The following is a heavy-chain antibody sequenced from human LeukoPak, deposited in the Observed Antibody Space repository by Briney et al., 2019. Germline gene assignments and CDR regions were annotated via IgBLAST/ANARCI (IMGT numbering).Heavy chain of an antibody. CDR1: GFTFSSYG. D-gene: IGHD3-22*01. CDR2: IWYDGSNK. Sequence: GRSLRLSCAASGFTFSSYGMHWVRQAPGKGLEWVAVIWYDGSNKYYVDSVKGRFTISRDNSKNTLYLQMNSLRAEDTAVYYCAKGHSYYYDSSGEPYFDYWGQGTLVTVSS. CDR3: AKGHSYYYDSSGEPYFDY. V-gene: IGHV3-33*06. J-gene: IGHJ4*02.